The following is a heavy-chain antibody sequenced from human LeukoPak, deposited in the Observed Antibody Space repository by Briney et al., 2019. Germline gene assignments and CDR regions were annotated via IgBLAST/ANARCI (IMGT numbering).Heavy chain of an antibody. V-gene: IGHV3-21*01. CDR2: ITSNSNYI. Sequence: GGSLRLSCAASGFTLSSYSMNWVRQAPGKGLEWVSSITSNSNYIYYADLVKGRFTISRDNAENSLYLQLNSLRAEDTAVYYCARVWDSGYSLYYFDYWGQGTLVTVSS. CDR3: ARVWDSGYSLYYFDY. CDR1: GFTLSSYS. D-gene: IGHD3-22*01. J-gene: IGHJ4*02.